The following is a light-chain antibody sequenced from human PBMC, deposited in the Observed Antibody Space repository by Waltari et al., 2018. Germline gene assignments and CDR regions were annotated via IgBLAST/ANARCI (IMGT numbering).Light chain of an antibody. J-gene: IGKJ1*01. CDR1: QSVSRW. CDR3: QKYGTLPAT. V-gene: IGKV3-20*01. CDR2: GAS. Sequence: EIVLTQSPGTLSLSPGERATLSYRASQSVSRWLAWYQQKPGQPPRLLIYGASSRANDIPDRFSGSGSGTDFSLTISRLEPEDSAVYYCQKYGTLPATFGQGTKVEVK.